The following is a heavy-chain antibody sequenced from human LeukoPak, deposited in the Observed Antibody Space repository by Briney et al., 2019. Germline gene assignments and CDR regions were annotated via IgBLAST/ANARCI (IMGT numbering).Heavy chain of an antibody. CDR3: ARDGDTVLVPIDY. CDR1: GFTLSGYW. CDR2: INNDGSGT. J-gene: IGHJ4*02. V-gene: IGHV3-74*01. D-gene: IGHD5-18*01. Sequence: GGSLRLSCAASGFTLSGYWMHWVRRAPGKGLEWVSRINNDGSGTKYADSVKGRFTISRDNAKNTLYLQMNSLRADDTAVYYCARDGDTVLVPIDYWGQGTLVTDTS.